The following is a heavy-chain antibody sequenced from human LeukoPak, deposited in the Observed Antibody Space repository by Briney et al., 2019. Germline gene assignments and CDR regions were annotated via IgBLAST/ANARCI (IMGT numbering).Heavy chain of an antibody. CDR2: ISGSGGST. J-gene: IGHJ6*03. D-gene: IGHD5-12*01. CDR3: AKDGSSSGYPYYMDV. Sequence: GGSLRLSCEVSGFTFSTYAMNWVRQAPGKGLEWVSVISGSGGSTYYADSVKGRFTISRDNSKNTLYLQMNSLRAEDTAVYYCAKDGSSSGYPYYMDVWSKGTTVTVSS. CDR1: GFTFSTYA. V-gene: IGHV3-23*01.